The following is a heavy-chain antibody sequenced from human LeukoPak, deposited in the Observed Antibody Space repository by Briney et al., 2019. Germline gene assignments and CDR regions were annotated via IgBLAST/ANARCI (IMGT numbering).Heavy chain of an antibody. CDR2: ISSSSSTI. CDR3: ASLSYYYDNNWFDP. D-gene: IGHD3-22*01. CDR1: GFTFSSYS. Sequence: LSGGSLRLSCAASGFTFSSYSMNWVRQAPGKGLEWVSYISSSSSTIYYADSVKGRFTISRDNAKNSLYLQMNSLRAGDTAVYYCASLSYYYDNNWFDPWGQGTLVTVSS. J-gene: IGHJ5*02. V-gene: IGHV3-48*04.